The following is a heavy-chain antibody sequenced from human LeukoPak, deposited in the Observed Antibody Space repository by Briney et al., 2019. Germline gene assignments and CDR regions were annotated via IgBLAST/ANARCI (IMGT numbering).Heavy chain of an antibody. J-gene: IGHJ4*02. CDR1: GFTFSDYY. Sequence: GGSLRLSCAASGFTFSDYYMTWIRQAPGKGLEWVSHISNSGGDIYYADSAKGRFTISRDNAKSSLYLQVNSLRAEDTAAYYCARVKGVYAIDYWGQGTLVIVSS. CDR2: ISNSGGDI. CDR3: ARVKGVYAIDY. D-gene: IGHD2-8*01. V-gene: IGHV3-11*01.